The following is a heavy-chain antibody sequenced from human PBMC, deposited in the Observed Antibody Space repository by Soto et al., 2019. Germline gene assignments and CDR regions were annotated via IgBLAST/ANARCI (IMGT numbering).Heavy chain of an antibody. CDR2: ISGSGGST. Sequence: EVQLLESGGGLVQPGGSLRLSCAASGFTFSSYAMSWVRQAPAEGLEWVSAISGSGGSTYYADSVKGRFTISRDNSKTMLYLQMTSLNAEDTAVYYCAKDYGGVGWYRGDAFDIWGQGTMVTVSS. D-gene: IGHD6-19*01. V-gene: IGHV3-23*01. J-gene: IGHJ3*02. CDR3: AKDYGGVGWYRGDAFDI. CDR1: GFTFSSYA.